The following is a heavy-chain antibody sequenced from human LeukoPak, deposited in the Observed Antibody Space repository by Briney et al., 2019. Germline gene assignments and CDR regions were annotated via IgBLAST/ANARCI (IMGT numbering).Heavy chain of an antibody. V-gene: IGHV3-21*01. Sequence: GGSLRLSCAASGFTFSSYSMNWVRQAPGKGLEWVSSISSSSSYIYYADSVKGRFTISRENAKNSLYLQMNSLRAEDTAVYYCAREEDIVVVPAALRHWGQGTLVTVSS. D-gene: IGHD2-2*01. CDR3: AREEDIVVVPAALRH. CDR1: GFTFSSYS. CDR2: ISSSSSYI. J-gene: IGHJ1*01.